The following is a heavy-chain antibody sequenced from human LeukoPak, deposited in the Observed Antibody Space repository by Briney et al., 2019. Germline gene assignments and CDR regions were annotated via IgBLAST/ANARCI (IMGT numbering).Heavy chain of an antibody. CDR3: AKDRSSTQTYYYDSSGHRLNAFDI. V-gene: IGHV3-30*02. D-gene: IGHD3-22*01. J-gene: IGHJ3*02. Sequence: GGSLRLSCAASGFTFSSYGMHWVRQAPGKGLEWVAFIRYDGSNKYYADSVKGRFTISRDNSKNTLYLQMNSLRAEDTAVYYCAKDRSSTQTYYYDSSGHRLNAFDIWGQGTMVTVSS. CDR2: IRYDGSNK. CDR1: GFTFSSYG.